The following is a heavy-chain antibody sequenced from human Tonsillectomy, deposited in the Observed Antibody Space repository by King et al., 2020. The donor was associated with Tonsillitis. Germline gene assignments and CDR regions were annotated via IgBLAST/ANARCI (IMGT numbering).Heavy chain of an antibody. J-gene: IGHJ2*01. CDR3: ARKGHSTSGRYWYLDL. V-gene: IGHV4-34*01. CDR1: GGSFSGYY. D-gene: IGHD6-6*01. Sequence: VQLQQWGAGLLKPSETLSLTCAVYGGSFSGYYWSWIRQPPGKGLEWIGEINHSGSTNYNPSLKSRVTISVDTSKNQFSLKLSSVTAADTAVYSCARKGHSTSGRYWYLDLWGRGALVTVSS. CDR2: INHSGST.